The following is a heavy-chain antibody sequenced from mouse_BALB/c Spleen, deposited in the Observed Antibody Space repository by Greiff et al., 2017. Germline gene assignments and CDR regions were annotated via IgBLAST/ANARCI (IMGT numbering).Heavy chain of an antibody. V-gene: IGHV5-6-2*01. CDR2: INSNGGST. CDR3: ARRAYGNFFAY. J-gene: IGHJ3*01. Sequence: EVKVEESGGGLVKLGGSLKLSCAASGFTFSSYYMSWVRQTPEKRLELVAAINSNGGSTYYPDTVKGRFTISRDNAKNTLYLQMSSLKSEDTALYYCARRAYGNFFAYWGQGTLVTVSA. D-gene: IGHD2-1*01. CDR1: GFTFSSYY.